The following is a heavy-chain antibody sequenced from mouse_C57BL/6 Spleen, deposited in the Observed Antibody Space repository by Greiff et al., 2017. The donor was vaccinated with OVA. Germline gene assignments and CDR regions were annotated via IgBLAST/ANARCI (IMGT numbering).Heavy chain of an antibody. Sequence: EVHLVESEGGLVQPGSSMKLSCTASGFTFSDYYMAWVRQVPEKGLEWVANINYDGSSTYYLDSLKSRFIISRDNAKNILYLQMSSLKSEDTATYYCARDRFDYYGSSYDWYFDVWGTGTTVTVSS. CDR2: INYDGSST. CDR1: GFTFSDYY. V-gene: IGHV5-16*01. CDR3: ARDRFDYYGSSYDWYFDV. D-gene: IGHD1-1*01. J-gene: IGHJ1*03.